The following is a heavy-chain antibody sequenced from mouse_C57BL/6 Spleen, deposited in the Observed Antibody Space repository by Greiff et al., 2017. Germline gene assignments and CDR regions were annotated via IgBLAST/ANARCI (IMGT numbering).Heavy chain of an antibody. J-gene: IGHJ2*01. CDR1: GYSITSDY. CDR2: ISYSGST. Sequence: EVQVVESGPGLAKPSQTLSLTCSVTGYSITSDYWNWIRKFPGKLEYMGYISYSGSTYYNPSLKSRISITRDTSKNQYYLQLNSVTTEDTATYYCARSSDGYLDYWGQGTTLTVSS. V-gene: IGHV3-8*01. CDR3: ARSSDGYLDY. D-gene: IGHD2-3*01.